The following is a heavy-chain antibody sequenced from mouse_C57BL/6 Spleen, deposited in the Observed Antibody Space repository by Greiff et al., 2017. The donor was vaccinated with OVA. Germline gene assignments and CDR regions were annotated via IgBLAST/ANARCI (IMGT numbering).Heavy chain of an antibody. CDR1: GYTFTDYE. Sequence: QVQLQQSGAELVRPGASVTLSCKASGYTFTDYEMHWVKQTPVHGLEWIGAIDPETGGTAYNQKFKGKAILTADKSSSTAYMELRSLTSEDSAVYYCTIPAYYSNYVYYFDYWGQGTTLTVSS. D-gene: IGHD2-5*01. V-gene: IGHV1-15*01. CDR3: TIPAYYSNYVYYFDY. J-gene: IGHJ2*01. CDR2: IDPETGGT.